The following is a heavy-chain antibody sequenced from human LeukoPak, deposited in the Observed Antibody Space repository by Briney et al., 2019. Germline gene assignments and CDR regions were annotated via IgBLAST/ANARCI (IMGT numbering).Heavy chain of an antibody. CDR3: ARDGVLVGSTVLNY. V-gene: IGHV1-2*02. D-gene: IGHD1-26*01. CDR2: VNPKSGDT. Sequence: ASVKVSCKPSGYPFTNFYIHWVRQAPGQGLEWMGWVNPKSGDTKYAQKFQDRISMTRDTSISTAYVEVNRLTSDDSAVYYCARDGVLVGSTVLNYWGQGTLVTVAS. J-gene: IGHJ4*01. CDR1: GYPFTNFY.